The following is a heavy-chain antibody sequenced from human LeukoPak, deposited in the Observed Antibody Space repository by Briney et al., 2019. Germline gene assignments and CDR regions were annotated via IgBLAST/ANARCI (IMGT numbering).Heavy chain of an antibody. V-gene: IGHV1-69*05. CDR1: GGTFSSYA. CDR3: ARGESNWFDP. Sequence: SVKVSCTASGGTFSSYAISWVRQAPGQGLEWMGGIIPIFGTANYAQKFQGRVTITTDESTSTAYMALSSLRSEDTAVYYCARGESNWFDPWGQGTLVTVSS. J-gene: IGHJ5*02. CDR2: IIPIFGTA.